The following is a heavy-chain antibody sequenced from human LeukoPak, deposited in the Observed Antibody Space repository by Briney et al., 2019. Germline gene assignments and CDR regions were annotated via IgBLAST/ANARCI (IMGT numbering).Heavy chain of an antibody. V-gene: IGHV4-39*01. Sequence: PSQTLSLTCTVSGGSISSGSYYWGWIRQPPGKGLGWIGSIYYSGSTYYNPSLKSRVTISVDTSKNQFSLKLSSVTAADTAVYYCARRDYGDYREDYYFDYWGQGTLVTVSS. CDR3: ARRDYGDYREDYYFDY. CDR2: IYYSGST. J-gene: IGHJ4*02. D-gene: IGHD4-17*01. CDR1: GGSISSGSYY.